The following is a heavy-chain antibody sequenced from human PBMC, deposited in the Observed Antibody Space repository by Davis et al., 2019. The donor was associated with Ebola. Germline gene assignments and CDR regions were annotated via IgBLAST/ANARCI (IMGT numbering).Heavy chain of an antibody. CDR3: ARGARYSSSWGALRYYYYGMDV. V-gene: IGHV3-33*01. CDR1: GFTFSSYG. J-gene: IGHJ6*02. D-gene: IGHD6-6*01. Sequence: GESLKISCAASGFTFSSYGMHWVRQAPGKGLEWVAVIWYDGSNKYYADSVKGRFTISRDNSKNTLYLQMNSLRAEDTAVYYCARGARYSSSWGALRYYYYGMDVWGQGTTVTVSS. CDR2: IWYDGSNK.